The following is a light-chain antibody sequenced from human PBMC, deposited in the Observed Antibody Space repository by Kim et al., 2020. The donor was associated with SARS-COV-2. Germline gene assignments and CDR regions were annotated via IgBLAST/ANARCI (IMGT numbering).Light chain of an antibody. CDR1: ESVSHN. CDR3: QLRYNWPPMFT. V-gene: IGKV3-11*01. CDR2: DAS. J-gene: IGKJ2*01. Sequence: EIVLTQSPATLSLSSGASATLSCRASESVSHNLAWYQQKPGQSPRLPMYDASNRAAGVPARFSGSGSETDFTLTISSLEPEDFAVYYCQLRYNWPPMFTFGQGTKLEI.